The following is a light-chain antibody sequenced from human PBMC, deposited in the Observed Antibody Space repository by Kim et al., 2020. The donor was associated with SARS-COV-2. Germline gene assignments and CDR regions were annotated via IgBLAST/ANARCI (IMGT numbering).Light chain of an antibody. V-gene: IGKV3-15*01. CDR3: QQYNKWPLT. CDR1: QSVSSY. J-gene: IGKJ4*01. Sequence: VSPEESAPPSCRASQSVSSYLAWYQQKPGQAPRLLFYAASTRATGTPARVSGSGSGTEFTLTISSLESEDFAVYSCQQYNKWPLTFGGGTKVDIK. CDR2: AAS.